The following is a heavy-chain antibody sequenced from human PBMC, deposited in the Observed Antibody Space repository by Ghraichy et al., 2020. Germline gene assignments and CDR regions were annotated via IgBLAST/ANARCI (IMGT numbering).Heavy chain of an antibody. Sequence: SETLSLTCTVSGGSISNYYWSWIRQPPGKGLEWIGFIYYSGSTDYNPSLKSRVTISVDTSKNQFSLKLSSVTAADTAVYYCARGFWKELDTWGQGTLVTVSS. CDR3: ARGFWKELDT. V-gene: IGHV4-59*01. CDR1: GGSISNYY. CDR2: IYYSGST. D-gene: IGHD1-1*01. J-gene: IGHJ5*02.